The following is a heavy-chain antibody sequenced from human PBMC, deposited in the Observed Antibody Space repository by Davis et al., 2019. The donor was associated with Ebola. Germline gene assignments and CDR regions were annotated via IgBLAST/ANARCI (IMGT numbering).Heavy chain of an antibody. V-gene: IGHV4-30-4*02. CDR3: GRVDEQLLKGVDY. Sequence: SDTLSLTCTVSDDSISSGDFYWGWIRQPPGKGLEWLGYISYNGNTYYSPSLKSRLTMSVDTSKNQFSLKLSSVTAADTAVYYCGRVDEQLLKGVDYWGQGILVTVSS. D-gene: IGHD6-6*01. CDR2: ISYNGNT. CDR1: DDSISSGDFY. J-gene: IGHJ4*02.